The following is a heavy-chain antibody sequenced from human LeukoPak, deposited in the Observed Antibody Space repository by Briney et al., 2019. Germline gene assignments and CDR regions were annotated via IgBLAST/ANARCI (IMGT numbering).Heavy chain of an antibody. CDR2: INPNSGGT. CDR3: ARQGYDSSGYYFDY. Sequence: ASVKVSCKASGYTFTGYYMHWVRQAPGQGLEWMGWINPNSGGTNYAQKFQGRVTMTRDTSISTAYTELSRLRSDDTAVYYCARQGYDSSGYYFDYWGQGTLVTVSS. J-gene: IGHJ4*02. D-gene: IGHD3-22*01. V-gene: IGHV1-2*02. CDR1: GYTFTGYY.